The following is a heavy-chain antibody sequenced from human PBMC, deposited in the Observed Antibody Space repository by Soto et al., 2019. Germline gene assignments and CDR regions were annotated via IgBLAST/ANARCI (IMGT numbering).Heavy chain of an antibody. Sequence: EVQLVESGGGLAQPGGSLRLSCAASGFIFNSHWTRWVRQAPGKGLEWVANIKQDGSEKKYVDSVKCRFTISRDNAKNSMYLQRNRLRAEDRAVYFCARVEIGSYDYWGQGTLVTVSS. CDR2: IKQDGSEK. CDR3: ARVEIGSYDY. V-gene: IGHV3-7*01. CDR1: GFIFNSHW. D-gene: IGHD1-26*01. J-gene: IGHJ4*02.